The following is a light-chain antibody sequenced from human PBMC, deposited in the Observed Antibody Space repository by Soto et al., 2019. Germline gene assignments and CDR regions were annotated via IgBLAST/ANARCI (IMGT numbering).Light chain of an antibody. J-gene: IGLJ2*01. Sequence: QAVVTQPASVSGSPGQSITISCTGTSSNYVSWYQQNPGKAPKLIIYDVSNRPSEISHRFSGSKSGNTASLTISGLQAEDEADYYCSSYTDSSVVFGGGTKLTVL. CDR3: SSYTDSSVV. V-gene: IGLV2-14*01. CDR2: DVS. CDR1: SSNY.